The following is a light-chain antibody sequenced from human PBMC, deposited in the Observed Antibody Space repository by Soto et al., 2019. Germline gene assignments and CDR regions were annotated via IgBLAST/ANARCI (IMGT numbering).Light chain of an antibody. CDR1: QSVSSN. CDR2: GAS. Sequence: EIVLTQSPGTLSLSPGETATLSCRASQSVSSNLSWYQQKPGRAPRLLIYGASSRATGIPNRFSGSGSGTDFTLTINRLEPEDFAVYYCQQYGSSLITFGQGTRLEIK. J-gene: IGKJ5*01. CDR3: QQYGSSLIT. V-gene: IGKV3-20*01.